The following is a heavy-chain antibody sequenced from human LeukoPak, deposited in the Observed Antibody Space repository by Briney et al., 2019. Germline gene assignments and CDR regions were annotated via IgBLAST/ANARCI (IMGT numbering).Heavy chain of an antibody. D-gene: IGHD2-2*01. CDR1: GGSISSSSYY. CDR2: IYYSGST. J-gene: IGHJ5*02. V-gene: IGHV4-39*01. CDR3: TRIGYCSGTSCFLWFDP. Sequence: PSETLSLTCTVSGGSISSSSYYWGWIRQPPGKGLAWIGSIYYSGSTYYNPSLKSRVTISLDTSNNQFSLRLSSVTAADTAVYYCTRIGYCSGTSCFLWFDPWGQGTLVTVSS.